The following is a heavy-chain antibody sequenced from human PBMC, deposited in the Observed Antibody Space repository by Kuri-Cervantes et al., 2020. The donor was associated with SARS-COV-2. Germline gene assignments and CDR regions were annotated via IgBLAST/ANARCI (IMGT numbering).Heavy chain of an antibody. CDR3: ARQYRRGSLASGIDY. CDR2: INPNSGGT. V-gene: IGHV1-2*02. CDR1: GYTFTGYY. D-gene: IGHD1-26*01. J-gene: IGHJ4*02. Sequence: ASVKVSCKASGYTFTGYYMHWVRQAPGQGLEWMGWINPNSGGTNYAQKFQGRVTMTRNTSISTAYMELSSLRSEDTAVYYCARQYRRGSLASGIDYWGQGTLVTVSS.